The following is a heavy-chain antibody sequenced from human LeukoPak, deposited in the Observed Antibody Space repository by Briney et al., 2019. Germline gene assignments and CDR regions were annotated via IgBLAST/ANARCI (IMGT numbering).Heavy chain of an antibody. J-gene: IGHJ4*02. V-gene: IGHV3-30*18. CDR2: ISYDGSNK. Sequence: GGSLRLSCAASGFTFSSYGMHWVRQAPGKGLEWVAVISYDGSNKYYADSVKGRFTISRGNSKNTLYLQMNSLRAEDTAVYYCAKSDTAMADYWGQGTLVTVSS. CDR3: AKSDTAMADY. CDR1: GFTFSSYG. D-gene: IGHD5-18*01.